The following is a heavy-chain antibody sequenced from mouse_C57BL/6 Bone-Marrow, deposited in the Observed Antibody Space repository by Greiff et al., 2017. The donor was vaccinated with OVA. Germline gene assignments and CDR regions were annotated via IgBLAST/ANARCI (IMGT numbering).Heavy chain of an antibody. CDR3: TRPAYYSNYEGYAMDY. J-gene: IGHJ4*01. V-gene: IGHV6-6*01. D-gene: IGHD2-5*01. Sequence: EVKLVESGGGLVQPGGSMKLSCAASGFTFSDAWMDWVRQSPEKGLEWVAEIRNKANNHATYYAESVKGRFTISRDDSKSSVYLQMNSLRAEDTGIYYCTRPAYYSNYEGYAMDYWGQGTSVTVSS. CDR2: IRNKANNHAT. CDR1: GFTFSDAW.